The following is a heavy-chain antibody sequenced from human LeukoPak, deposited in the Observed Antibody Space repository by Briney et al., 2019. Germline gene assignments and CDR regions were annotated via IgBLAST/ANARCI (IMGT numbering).Heavy chain of an antibody. J-gene: IGHJ4*02. Sequence: GGSLRLSCAASGFTFNGYWMSWVRQAPGKGLEWVANIKEDGSAQYYADSVEGRFTISRDNSKNTLYLQMNSLRAEDTAVYYCAKSFEVRGVIITVDYWGQGTLVTVSS. CDR2: IKEDGSAQ. CDR1: GFTFNGYW. CDR3: AKSFEVRGVIITVDY. D-gene: IGHD3-10*01. V-gene: IGHV3-7*01.